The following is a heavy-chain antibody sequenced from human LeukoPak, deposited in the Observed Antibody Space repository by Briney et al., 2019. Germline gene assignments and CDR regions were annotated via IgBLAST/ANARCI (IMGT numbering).Heavy chain of an antibody. Sequence: GGSLRLSCAASGFTFSSYSMNWVRQAPGKGLEWVSSISSSKGYIYYVDSVKGRFTISRDNAKNSLYLQMNSLRDEDTAVYYCVRDWYFDLWGRGTRVTVSS. V-gene: IGHV3-21*01. CDR2: ISSSKGYI. CDR3: VRDWYFDL. J-gene: IGHJ2*01. CDR1: GFTFSSYS.